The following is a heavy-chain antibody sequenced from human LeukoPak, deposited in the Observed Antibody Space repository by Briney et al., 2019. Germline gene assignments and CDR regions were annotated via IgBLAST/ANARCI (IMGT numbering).Heavy chain of an antibody. CDR3: AKGREYQLLSPENFDY. V-gene: IGHV3-23*01. CDR1: GFTFSNYA. D-gene: IGHD2-2*01. Sequence: GGSLRLSCVASGFTFSNYAMTWVRQAPGKGLEWVSVISGSGDSTYYTDSVKGRFTISRDNSKNTLYLQMSSLRGEDTAVYYCAKGREYQLLSPENFDYWGQGTLVTVSS. J-gene: IGHJ4*02. CDR2: ISGSGDST.